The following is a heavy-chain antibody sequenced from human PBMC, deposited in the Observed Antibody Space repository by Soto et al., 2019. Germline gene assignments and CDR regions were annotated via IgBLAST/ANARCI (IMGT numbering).Heavy chain of an antibody. D-gene: IGHD6-13*01. CDR3: ARVLAPYSSRLYYFDY. CDR2: ISSSSRCI. V-gene: IGHV3-21*01. J-gene: IGHJ4*02. Sequence: EVQLVESGGGLVKPGGSLRLSCAASGFTFSSYSMNWVRQAPGKGLEWVSSISSSSRCIYYADSVKGRFTISRDNAKNSLYLQMHSLRAEDTAVYYCARVLAPYSSRLYYFDYWGQGTLVTVSS. CDR1: GFTFSSYS.